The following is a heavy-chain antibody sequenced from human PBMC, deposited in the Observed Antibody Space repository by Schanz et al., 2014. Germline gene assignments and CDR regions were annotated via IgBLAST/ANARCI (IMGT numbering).Heavy chain of an antibody. CDR1: TSLFSRSV. Sequence: SCAVSTSLFSRSVIHWVRQAPRQGLVWVAVIRYAGRNKNFVESVKRRFTISRDTSNNTVDLKKNTLRAEDTAVYYGARDNRQGSGPCSGGSCHPYGMEVWGQGTTVIGSS. D-gene: IGHD2-15*01. CDR2: IRYAGRNK. V-gene: IGHV3-33*08. J-gene: IGHJ6*02. CDR3: ARDNRQGSGPCSGGSCHPYGMEV.